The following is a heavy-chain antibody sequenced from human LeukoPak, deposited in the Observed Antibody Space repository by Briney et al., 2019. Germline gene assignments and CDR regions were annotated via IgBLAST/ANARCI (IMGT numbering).Heavy chain of an antibody. Sequence: GGSLRLSCAASGFTFSSYAMHWVRQAPGKGLEWVAVISYDGSNKYYADSVKGRFTISRDNSKNTLYLQMNSLRAEDTAVYYCARDAYGVYIPLNYYYYGMDVWGQGTTVTVSS. V-gene: IGHV3-30*04. CDR1: GFTFSSYA. J-gene: IGHJ6*02. D-gene: IGHD4-17*01. CDR2: ISYDGSNK. CDR3: ARDAYGVYIPLNYYYYGMDV.